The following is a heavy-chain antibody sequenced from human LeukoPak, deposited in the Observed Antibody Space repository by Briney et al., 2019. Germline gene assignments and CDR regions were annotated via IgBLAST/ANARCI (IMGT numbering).Heavy chain of an antibody. CDR3: ARQADSSGYSKTFDY. Sequence: GESLKISCKGSGYSFTSYWIGWVRQMPGKGLEWMGIIYPGDSDTRYSPSFQGQVTISADKSISTAYLQWSSLKASDTAMYYCARQADSSGYSKTFDYWGQGTLVTVSS. CDR1: GYSFTSYW. CDR2: IYPGDSDT. V-gene: IGHV5-51*01. D-gene: IGHD3-22*01. J-gene: IGHJ4*02.